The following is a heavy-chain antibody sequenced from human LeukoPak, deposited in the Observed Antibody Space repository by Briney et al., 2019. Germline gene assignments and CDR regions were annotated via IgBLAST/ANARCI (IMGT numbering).Heavy chain of an antibody. CDR2: IVGSSGST. CDR3: ARSRYDFWSAYDY. CDR1: GFTFSNYA. Sequence: GGSLRLSCAASGFTFSNYAMSWVRQAPGKGLEWVSTIVGSSGSTYYADSVKGRFTISRDNSKSTLYLQMNSLRAEDTAVYYCARSRYDFWSAYDYWGQGILVTVPS. J-gene: IGHJ4*02. V-gene: IGHV3-23*01. D-gene: IGHD3-3*01.